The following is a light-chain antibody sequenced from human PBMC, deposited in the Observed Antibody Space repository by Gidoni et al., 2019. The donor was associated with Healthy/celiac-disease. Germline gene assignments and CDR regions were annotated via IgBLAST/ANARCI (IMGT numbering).Light chain of an antibody. Sequence: VLTQSPATLALSPGERATLSCRASQRVSSYLAWYQQKPGQAPRLLIYDASNRATGIPARFSGSGSGTDFTLTISSLEPEDFAVYYCQQRSNWPLTFXXXTKVEIK. CDR1: QRVSSY. CDR2: DAS. CDR3: QQRSNWPLT. J-gene: IGKJ1*01. V-gene: IGKV3-11*01.